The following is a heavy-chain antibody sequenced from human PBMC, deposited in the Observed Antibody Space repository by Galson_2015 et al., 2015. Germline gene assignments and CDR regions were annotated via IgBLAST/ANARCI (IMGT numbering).Heavy chain of an antibody. J-gene: IGHJ4*02. V-gene: IGHV3-23*01. D-gene: IGHD3-9*01. Sequence: SLRLSCAASGFTFSSYATSWVRQAPGKGLEWVSAISGSGGSTYYADSVKGRFTISRDNSKNTLYLQMNSLRAEDTAVYYCAKGPVNFDRANEWSRSYFDYWGQGTLVTVSS. CDR1: GFTFSSYA. CDR3: AKGPVNFDRANEWSRSYFDY. CDR2: ISGSGGST.